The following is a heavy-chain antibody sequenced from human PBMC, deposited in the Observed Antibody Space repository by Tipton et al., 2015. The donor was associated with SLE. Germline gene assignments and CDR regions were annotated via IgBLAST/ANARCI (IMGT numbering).Heavy chain of an antibody. D-gene: IGHD1-26*01. CDR2: IYYSGST. CDR3: AGYSGSSIDY. Sequence: GLVKPSETPSLSCVVSGGSINNFYWSWIRQPPGKGLEWIGYIYYSGSTNYNPSLKSRVTISVDTSKNQFSLKLSSVAAADTAIYYCAGYSGSSIDYWGQGTLVAVSS. CDR1: GGSINNFY. V-gene: IGHV4-59*08. J-gene: IGHJ4*02.